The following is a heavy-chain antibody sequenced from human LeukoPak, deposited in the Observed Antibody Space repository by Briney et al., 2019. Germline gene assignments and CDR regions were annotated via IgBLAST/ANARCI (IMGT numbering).Heavy chain of an antibody. Sequence: GSLRLSCAASGFTFSSYAMSWVRQPPGKGLEWIGYIYYSGSTNYNPSLKSRVTISVDTSKNQFSLKLSSVTAADTAVYYCARDGVNYYDISGYDIWGRGTLVTVSS. CDR3: ARDGVNYYDISGYDI. J-gene: IGHJ4*02. CDR1: GFTFSSYA. D-gene: IGHD3-22*01. V-gene: IGHV4-59*01. CDR2: IYYSGST.